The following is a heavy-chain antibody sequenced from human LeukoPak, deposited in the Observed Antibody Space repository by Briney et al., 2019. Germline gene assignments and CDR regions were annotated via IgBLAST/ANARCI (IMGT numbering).Heavy chain of an antibody. J-gene: IGHJ4*02. V-gene: IGHV3-23*01. CDR2: ISGSGGST. CDR3: AKDGSLGYCSSTSCPFDY. CDR1: GFTFSSYA. Sequence: GSLRPSCAASGFTFSSYAMHWVRQAPEKGLEWVSAISGSGGSTYYADSVKGRFTISRDNSKNTLYLQMNSLRAEDTAVYYCAKDGSLGYCSSTSCPFDYWGQGTLVTVSS. D-gene: IGHD2-2*01.